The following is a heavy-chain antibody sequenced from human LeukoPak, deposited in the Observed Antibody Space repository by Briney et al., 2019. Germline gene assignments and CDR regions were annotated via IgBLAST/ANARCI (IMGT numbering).Heavy chain of an antibody. CDR1: GGSFSGYY. CDR2: INHSGST. CDR3: ARGVYRYSDFWSGKGYFDY. V-gene: IGHV4-34*01. D-gene: IGHD3-3*01. J-gene: IGHJ4*02. Sequence: SETLSLTCAVYGGSFSGYYWSWIRQPPGKGLEWIGEINHSGSTNYNPSLKSRVTISVDTSKNQFSLKLSSVTAADTAVYYCARGVYRYSDFWSGKGYFDYWGQGTLVTVSS.